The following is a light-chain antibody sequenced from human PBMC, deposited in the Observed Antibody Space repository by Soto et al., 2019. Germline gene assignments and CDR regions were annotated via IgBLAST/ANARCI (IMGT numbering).Light chain of an antibody. CDR2: LSSDGRH. CDR3: QTWGTGYWL. Sequence: QTVLTQSPSASASLGASVKITCTLSSGHSNYDIAWHQQQPEKGPRYLMKLSSDGRHFKGDGIPDRFSGSSSGAERYLTISSLQSEDEADYYCQTWGTGYWLFGGGTKLTVL. J-gene: IGLJ3*02. CDR1: SGHSNYD. V-gene: IGLV4-69*01.